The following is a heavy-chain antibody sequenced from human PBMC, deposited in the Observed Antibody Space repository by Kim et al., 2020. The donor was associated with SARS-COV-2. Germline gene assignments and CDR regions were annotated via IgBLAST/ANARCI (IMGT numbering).Heavy chain of an antibody. J-gene: IGHJ4*01. CDR3: ARDRIPVAGRRFFDY. CDR2: IYQDGSEK. D-gene: IGHD6-19*01. CDR1: GFTYDLFW. V-gene: IGHV3-7*01. Sequence: GGSLRLSCVASGFTYDLFWMAWVRQAPGKGLEWVATIYQDGSEKYYVDSVKGRFSISRDNARNSVYLQMNSLRAEDTAMYYCARDRIPVAGRRFFDYWG.